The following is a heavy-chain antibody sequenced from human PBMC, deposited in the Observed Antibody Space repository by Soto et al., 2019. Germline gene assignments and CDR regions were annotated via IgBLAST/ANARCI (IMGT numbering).Heavy chain of an antibody. CDR3: ARDAGGPGDY. D-gene: IGHD2-15*01. J-gene: IGHJ4*02. Sequence: QLQLQESGPGLVNPSETLSLTCTVSSASFTVYYCSWIRQPPGKGLEWIGYIYYSGSTSYNPSLTSRVTLSADTSKNQFSLKLRSVTAADTAVYYCARDAGGPGDYWGQGVLVTVSS. V-gene: IGHV4-59*01. CDR2: IYYSGST. CDR1: SASFTVYY.